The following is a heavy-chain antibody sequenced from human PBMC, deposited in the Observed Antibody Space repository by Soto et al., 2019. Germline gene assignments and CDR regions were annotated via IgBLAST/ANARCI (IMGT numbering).Heavy chain of an antibody. CDR2: ISYDGSNK. V-gene: IGHV3-30*18. Sequence: GGSLRLSCAASGFTFSSYGMHWVRQAPGKGLEWVAVISYDGSNKYYADSVKGRFTISRDNSKNTLYLQMNSLRAEDTAVYYCAKKQAGSYGSGAYYYYGMDVWGQGTTVTVSS. J-gene: IGHJ6*02. D-gene: IGHD3-10*01. CDR1: GFTFSSYG. CDR3: AKKQAGSYGSGAYYYYGMDV.